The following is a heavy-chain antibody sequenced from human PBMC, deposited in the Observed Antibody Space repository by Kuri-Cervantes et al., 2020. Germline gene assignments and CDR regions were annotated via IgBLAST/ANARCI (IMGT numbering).Heavy chain of an antibody. CDR1: GFTFSSYS. D-gene: IGHD4-11*01. J-gene: IGHJ6*02. V-gene: IGHV3-48*01. CDR2: ISSSSSTI. CDR3: ARGGGALTTEDGMDV. Sequence: GESLKISCAASGFTFSSYSMNWVRQAPGKGLEWVSYISSSSSTIYYADSVKGRFTISRDNSKNTLYLQMNSLRAEDTAVYYCARGGGALTTEDGMDVWGQGTTVTVSS.